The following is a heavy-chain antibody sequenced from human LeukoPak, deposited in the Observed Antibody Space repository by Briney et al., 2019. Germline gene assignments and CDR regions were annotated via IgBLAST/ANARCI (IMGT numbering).Heavy chain of an antibody. CDR2: ISYDGSNK. CDR3: AKGGGLLWFGELLSHFDY. V-gene: IGHV3-30*18. CDR1: GFTFSSYG. J-gene: IGHJ4*02. Sequence: PGRSLRLSCAASGFTFSSYGMHWVRQAPGKGLEWVAVISYDGSNKYYADSVKGRFTISRDNSKNTLYLQMNSLRAEDTAVYYCAKGGGLLWFGELLSHFDYWGQGTLVTVSS. D-gene: IGHD3-10*01.